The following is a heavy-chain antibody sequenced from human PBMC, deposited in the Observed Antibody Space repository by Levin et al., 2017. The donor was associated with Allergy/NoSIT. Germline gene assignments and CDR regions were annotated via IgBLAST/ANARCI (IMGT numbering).Heavy chain of an antibody. CDR2: IWYDGSNK. Sequence: GGSLRLSCAASGFTFSSYGMHWVRQAPGKGLEWVAVIWYDGSNKYYADSVKGRFTISRDNSKNTLYLQMNSLRAEDTAVYYCARDRDYYDSSGYSYGGGAFDIWGQGTMVTVSS. V-gene: IGHV3-33*01. CDR1: GFTFSSYG. J-gene: IGHJ3*02. CDR3: ARDRDYYDSSGYSYGGGAFDI. D-gene: IGHD3-22*01.